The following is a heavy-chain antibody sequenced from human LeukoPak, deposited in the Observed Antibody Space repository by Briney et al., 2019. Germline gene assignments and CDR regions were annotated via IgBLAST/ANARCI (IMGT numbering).Heavy chain of an antibody. D-gene: IGHD3-22*01. CDR1: GFTFSSYA. CDR2: ISASGGTT. V-gene: IGHV3-23*01. J-gene: IGHJ4*02. CDR3: AKGQSSSGLRNYFDY. Sequence: PGESLRLSCAASGFTFSSYAMSWVRQAPGKGLEWVSGISASGGTTYYADSVKGRFTISRDNSKNTLYLQMNSLRAEDTAVYYCAKGQSSSGLRNYFDYWGQGTLVTASS.